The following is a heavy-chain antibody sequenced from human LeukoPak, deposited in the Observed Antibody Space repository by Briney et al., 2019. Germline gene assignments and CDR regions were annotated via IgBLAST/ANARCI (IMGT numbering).Heavy chain of an antibody. V-gene: IGHV1-2*02. J-gene: IGHJ4*02. CDR2: INPNSGGT. D-gene: IGHD1-26*01. Sequence: ASVTVSCKASGYTFTSYYMHWVRQAPGQGLEWMGWINPNSGGTNYAQKFQGRVTMTRDTSISTAYMELSRLRSDDTAVYYCARARWELQFDYWGQGTLVTVSS. CDR3: ARARWELQFDY. CDR1: GYTFTSYY.